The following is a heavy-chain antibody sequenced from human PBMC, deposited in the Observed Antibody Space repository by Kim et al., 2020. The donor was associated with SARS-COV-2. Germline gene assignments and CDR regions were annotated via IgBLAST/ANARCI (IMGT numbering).Heavy chain of an antibody. CDR2: ISWNSGNI. Sequence: GGSLRLSCAASGFTFGDYAMHWVRQAPGKGLEWVSGISWNSGNIGYADSVKGRFTISRDNAKNSLYLQMNRLRAEDTALYYCAKDKAAAGQGAFDIWGQGTMVTVSS. J-gene: IGHJ3*02. CDR1: GFTFGDYA. CDR3: AKDKAAAGQGAFDI. D-gene: IGHD6-13*01. V-gene: IGHV3-9*01.